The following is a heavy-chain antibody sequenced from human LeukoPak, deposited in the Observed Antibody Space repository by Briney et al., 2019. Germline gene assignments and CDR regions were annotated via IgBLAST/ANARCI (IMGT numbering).Heavy chain of an antibody. CDR3: ARDPSVGGFSGSELDF. V-gene: IGHV3-64*01. CDR1: GFAFSHYY. Sequence: GGSLRLSCAGSGFAFSHYYMHWVRQAPGKGLEYVSAISYNGDETYYGKSVKGRFTISRDNSKKTLYLQMGSLRAEDTAVYYCARDPSVGGFSGSELDFWGQGTLVTVSS. J-gene: IGHJ4*02. CDR2: ISYNGDET. D-gene: IGHD3-16*01.